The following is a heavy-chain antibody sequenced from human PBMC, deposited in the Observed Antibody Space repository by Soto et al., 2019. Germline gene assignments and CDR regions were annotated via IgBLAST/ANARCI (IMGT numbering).Heavy chain of an antibody. D-gene: IGHD3-22*01. V-gene: IGHV5-51*01. CDR2: IYPGDSDT. CDR1: GYIFTSYW. Sequence: PGESLKISCKGSGYIFTSYWIGWVRQMPGKGLEWMGIIYPGDSDTRYSPSFQGQVTISADKSISTAYLQWSSLKASDTAMYYCARPAYYDSSGYYPGYWGQGTLVTVSS. J-gene: IGHJ4*02. CDR3: ARPAYYDSSGYYPGY.